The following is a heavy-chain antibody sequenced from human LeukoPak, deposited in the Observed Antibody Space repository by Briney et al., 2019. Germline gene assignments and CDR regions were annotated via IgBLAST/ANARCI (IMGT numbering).Heavy chain of an antibody. CDR3: ARHDGSGPFDY. V-gene: IGHV5-51*01. J-gene: IGHJ4*02. CDR2: IYPGDSDT. Sequence: GESLNISCKGSGYSFYSQWIGWVRQMPGKGLEWMGIIYPGDSDTKYSPSFEGQVTMSADKSISTAYLQWRSLKASDTAIYYCARHDGSGPFDYWGQGTLVTDSS. D-gene: IGHD1-1*01. CDR1: GYSFYSQW.